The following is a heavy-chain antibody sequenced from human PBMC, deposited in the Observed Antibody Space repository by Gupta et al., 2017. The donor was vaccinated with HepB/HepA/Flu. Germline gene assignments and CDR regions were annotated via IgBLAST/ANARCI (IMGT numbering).Heavy chain of an antibody. CDR1: GFTFSSYS. D-gene: IGHD1-26*01. CDR2: ISSSSSTI. V-gene: IGHV3-48*02. Sequence: EVQLVESGGGLVQPGGSLRLSCAASGFTFSSYSMNWVGQAPGKGLDWVSYISSSSSTIYYADSVKGRFTISRDNAKNSLYLQMNSLRDEDTAVYYCARSGSYMRGAIDYWGQGTLVTVSS. J-gene: IGHJ4*02. CDR3: ARSGSYMRGAIDY.